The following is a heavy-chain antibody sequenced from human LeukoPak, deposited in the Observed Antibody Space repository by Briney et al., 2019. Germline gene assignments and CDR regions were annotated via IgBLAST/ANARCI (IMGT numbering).Heavy chain of an antibody. CDR3: ARGGTMVRGVITRFDY. CDR1: GGSLSSYY. D-gene: IGHD3-10*01. J-gene: IGHJ4*02. V-gene: IGHV4-59*01. CDR2: IYYSGST. Sequence: SETLSLTCTVSGGSLSSYYWSWIRQPPGKGLEGIGYIYYSGSTNYNPSLKSRVTISVDTSKNQFSLKLSSVTAADTAVYYCARGGTMVRGVITRFDYWGQGTLVTVSS.